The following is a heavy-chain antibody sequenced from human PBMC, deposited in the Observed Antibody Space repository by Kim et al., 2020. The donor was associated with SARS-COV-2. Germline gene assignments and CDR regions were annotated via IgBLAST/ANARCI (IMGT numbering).Heavy chain of an antibody. J-gene: IGHJ4*02. D-gene: IGHD1-26*01. V-gene: IGHV3-74*01. CDR3: ARGGPGGATYFDY. Sequence: TVKGRFTISRDNAKNTLYLQMNSRSAGDTAVYYCARGGPGGATYFDYWGQGTLVTVSS.